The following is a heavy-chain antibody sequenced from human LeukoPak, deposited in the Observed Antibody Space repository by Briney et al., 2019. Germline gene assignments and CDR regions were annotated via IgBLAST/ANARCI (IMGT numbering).Heavy chain of an antibody. CDR1: GFTFSSYE. CDR2: ISSSGSTI. Sequence: GGSLRLSCAASGFTFSSYEMNWLRQAPGKGLEWVSYISSSGSTIYYADSVEGRFTISRDNAKNSLYLQMNSLRAEDTAVYYCARGFTGWVTSPLDYWGQGTLVTVSS. V-gene: IGHV3-48*03. CDR3: ARGFTGWVTSPLDY. D-gene: IGHD2-2*01. J-gene: IGHJ4*02.